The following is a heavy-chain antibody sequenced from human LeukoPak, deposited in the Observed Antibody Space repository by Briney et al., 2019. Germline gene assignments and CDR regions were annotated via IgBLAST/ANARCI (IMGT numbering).Heavy chain of an antibody. D-gene: IGHD3-22*01. CDR3: ARADPSDYYDSSADY. V-gene: IGHV4-59*01. J-gene: IGHJ4*02. CDR1: GGSISSYY. CDR2: IYYSGST. Sequence: PSETLSLTCTVSGGSISSYYWSWIRQPPGKGLEWIGYIYYSGSTNYNPSLKSRVTISVDTSKNQFSLKLSSVTAADTAVYYCARADPSDYYDSSADYWGQGTRVTVSS.